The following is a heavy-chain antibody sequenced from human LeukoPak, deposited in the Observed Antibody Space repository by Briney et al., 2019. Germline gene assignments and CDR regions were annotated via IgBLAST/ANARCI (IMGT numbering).Heavy chain of an antibody. J-gene: IGHJ6*03. CDR2: INWNSGTL. CDR1: GFSLADAT. CDR3: AKDPYMDV. Sequence: GRSLRLSCAASGFSLADATMHWVRRVPGKGLEWVSGINWNSGTLGYADSVKGRFTVSRDNAKNSLYLQMNSLKTEDTALYYCAKDPYMDVWGKGTTVTVSS. V-gene: IGHV3-9*01.